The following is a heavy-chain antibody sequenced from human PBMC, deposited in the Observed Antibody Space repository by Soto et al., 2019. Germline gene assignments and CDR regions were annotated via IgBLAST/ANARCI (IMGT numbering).Heavy chain of an antibody. J-gene: IGHJ4*02. V-gene: IGHV4-30-4*02. CDR1: GGSINSGDYY. Sequence: SETLSLTCTVSGGSINSGDYYWSWIRQPPGKGLEWIGYIYYSGTTYCNPSLKSRVTISVDRSKNQFSLKLSSVTAADTAVYYCARVGDYYDSSGYSNPFDDWGQGTLVTVSS. D-gene: IGHD3-22*01. CDR3: ARVGDYYDSSGYSNPFDD. CDR2: IYYSGTT.